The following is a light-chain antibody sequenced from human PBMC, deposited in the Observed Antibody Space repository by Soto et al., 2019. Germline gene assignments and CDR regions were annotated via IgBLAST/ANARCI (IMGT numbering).Light chain of an antibody. CDR1: DNIVHW. V-gene: IGKV1-5*03. CDR2: KAA. Sequence: DIQMTQSPSTMSAPVGDRVAITCRASDNIVHWVAWYQQKPGKAPKLLIYKAANLADEVPSRFAGSGSGTDFTLTITRLQPDDFATYYCQHYNSFSRTFGQGTKVDI. J-gene: IGKJ1*01. CDR3: QHYNSFSRT.